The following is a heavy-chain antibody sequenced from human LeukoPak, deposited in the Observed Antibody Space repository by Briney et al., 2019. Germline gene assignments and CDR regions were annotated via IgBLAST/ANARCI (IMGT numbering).Heavy chain of an antibody. Sequence: GGSLRLSCAASGFTFSSYAMSWVRQAPGKGLEWVSYINTKSDSKYYVDSVKGRFTISRDNAKNSLFLQMNSLRVEDTAVYYCARDLYKVTEPLDDCWGQGTLVTVSS. CDR1: GFTFSSYA. J-gene: IGHJ4*01. CDR3: ARDLYKVTEPLDDC. CDR2: INTKSDSK. V-gene: IGHV3-21*06. D-gene: IGHD2-21*02.